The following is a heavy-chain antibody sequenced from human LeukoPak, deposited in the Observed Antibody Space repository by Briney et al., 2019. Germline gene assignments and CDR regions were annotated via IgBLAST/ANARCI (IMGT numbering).Heavy chain of an antibody. V-gene: IGHV1-69*04. CDR3: ARDGYSNHFDY. CDR1: GGTFSSYT. D-gene: IGHD4-11*01. Sequence: PAASVKVSCKASGGTFSSYTTSWVRQAPGQGLEWMGRIIPILGIANYAQKFQGRVTITADKSTSTAYMELSSLRSEDTAVYYCARDGYSNHFDYWGQGTLVTVSS. J-gene: IGHJ4*02. CDR2: IIPILGIA.